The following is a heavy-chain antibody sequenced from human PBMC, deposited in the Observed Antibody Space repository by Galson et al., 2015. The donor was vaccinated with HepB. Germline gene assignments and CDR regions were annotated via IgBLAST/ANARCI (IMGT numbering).Heavy chain of an antibody. CDR1: GFTFSSYA. CDR3: ARDRNNWNYVGYYFDY. J-gene: IGHJ4*02. D-gene: IGHD1-7*01. V-gene: IGHV3-30-3*01. Sequence: SLRLSCAASGFTFSSYAMHWVRQAPGKGLEWVAVISYDGSNKYYADSVKGRFTISRDNSKNTLYLQMNSLRAEDTAVYYCARDRNNWNYVGYYFDYWGQGTLVTVSS. CDR2: ISYDGSNK.